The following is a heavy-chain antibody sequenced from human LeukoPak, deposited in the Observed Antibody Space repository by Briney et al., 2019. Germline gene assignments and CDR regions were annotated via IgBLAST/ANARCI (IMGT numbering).Heavy chain of an antibody. V-gene: IGHV1-2*02. CDR3: ARSVEMATIANY. CDR2: INPNSGGT. J-gene: IGHJ4*02. Sequence: VSVKVSCKASGYTFTGYYMHWVRQAPGQGLEWMGWINPNSGGTNYAQKFQGRVTMTRDTSISTAYMELSRLRSDDTAVYYCARSVEMATIANYWGQGTLVTVSS. CDR1: GYTFTGYY. D-gene: IGHD5-24*01.